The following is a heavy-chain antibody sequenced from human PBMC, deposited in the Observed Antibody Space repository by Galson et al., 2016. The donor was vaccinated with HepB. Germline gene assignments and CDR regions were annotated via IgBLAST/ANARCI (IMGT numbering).Heavy chain of an antibody. J-gene: IGHJ4*02. CDR3: ASGHDSDAYYYPDY. Sequence: SLRLSCAASGFTFSSHAMSWVRQAPGKGLEWVSGISDSGGNTYYADSVKGRFTISRDNSKNTVYLQMNSLRVEDTAIYYCASGHDSDAYYYPDYWGQGTLVTVSS. CDR1: GFTFSSHA. D-gene: IGHD3-22*01. CDR2: ISDSGGNT. V-gene: IGHV3-23*01.